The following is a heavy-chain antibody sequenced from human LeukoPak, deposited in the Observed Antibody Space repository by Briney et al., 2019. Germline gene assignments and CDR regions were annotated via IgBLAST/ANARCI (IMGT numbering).Heavy chain of an antibody. J-gene: IGHJ4*02. CDR1: GYTFTGYY. Sequence: ASVKVSCKASGYTFTGYYMHWVRQAPGQGLEWMGWTSTYNTNYIQKLQGRVTMTTDTSTSTAYMELRGLRSDDTAVYYCAKGSSGWSLDYWGQGTLVTVSS. CDR3: AKGSSGWSLDY. V-gene: IGHV1-18*04. CDR2: TSTYNT. D-gene: IGHD6-19*01.